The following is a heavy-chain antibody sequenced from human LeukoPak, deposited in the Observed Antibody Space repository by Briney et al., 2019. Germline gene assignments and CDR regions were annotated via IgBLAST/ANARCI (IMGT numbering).Heavy chain of an antibody. CDR2: IWYDGSNK. CDR1: GFTFSSYS. CDR3: ARDCPKYLSPKPLDY. D-gene: IGHD2/OR15-2a*01. V-gene: IGHV3-33*01. Sequence: GRSLRLSCAASGFTFSSYSMHWVRQAPGKGLEWVAVIWYDGSNKYYADSVKGRFTISRDNSKNTLYLQMNSLRAEDTAVYYCARDCPKYLSPKPLDYWGQGTLVTVSS. J-gene: IGHJ4*02.